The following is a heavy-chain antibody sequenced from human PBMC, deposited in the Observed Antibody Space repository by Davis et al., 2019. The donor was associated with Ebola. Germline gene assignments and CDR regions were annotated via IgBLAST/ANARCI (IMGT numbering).Heavy chain of an antibody. D-gene: IGHD5-12*01. CDR2: VYSIGTT. J-gene: IGHJ6*02. V-gene: IGHV4-4*07. CDR1: GGSISSYY. CDR3: ARGIRYSGYYYYGVDV. Sequence: SETLSLTCTVSGGSISSYYWSWIRQPAGKGLEWIGHVYSIGTTNYNPSLKSRVTISVDTSKNQLSLKLSSVTAADTAVYYCARGIRYSGYYYYGVDVWGQGTTVTVSS.